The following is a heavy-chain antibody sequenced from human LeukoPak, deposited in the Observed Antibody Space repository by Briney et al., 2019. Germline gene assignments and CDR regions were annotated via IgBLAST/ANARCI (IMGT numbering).Heavy chain of an antibody. CDR1: GFTFSSYS. D-gene: IGHD3-22*01. Sequence: GGSLRLSCAASGFTFSSYSMNWVRQAPGKGLEWVSSISSSSSYIYYADSVKGRFTISRDNAKNSLYLQMNGLRAEDTAVYYCAREGTYYYDSSGYLFDYWGQGTLVTVSS. CDR2: ISSSSSYI. V-gene: IGHV3-21*01. CDR3: AREGTYYYDSSGYLFDY. J-gene: IGHJ4*02.